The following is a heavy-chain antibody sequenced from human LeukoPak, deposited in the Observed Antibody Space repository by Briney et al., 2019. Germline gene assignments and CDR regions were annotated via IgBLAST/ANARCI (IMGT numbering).Heavy chain of an antibody. Sequence: PGGSLRLSCAASGFTFDDYAMHWVRQAPGKGLEWVSLISWDGVSTYYADSVKGRFTISRDNSKNSLYLQMNSLRAEDTALYYCAKDRVATMGGYFEYWGQGTLVTVSS. CDR1: GFTFDDYA. D-gene: IGHD5-12*01. CDR2: ISWDGVST. V-gene: IGHV3-43D*03. J-gene: IGHJ4*02. CDR3: AKDRVATMGGYFEY.